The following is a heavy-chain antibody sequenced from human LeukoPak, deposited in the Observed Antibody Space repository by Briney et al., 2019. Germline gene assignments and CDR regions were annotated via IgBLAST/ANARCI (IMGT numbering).Heavy chain of an antibody. CDR1: GFTFSTYG. Sequence: GGSLRLSCAASGFTFSTYGMSWVRQAPGKGLEWVSGISGSGDNTHYADSVKGRFTISRDNSKSTLYLQMNSLRAEDTAVYYCAKAPVTSCRGAFCYPFDSWGQGTLVTVSS. CDR3: AKAPVTSCRGAFCYPFDS. J-gene: IGHJ4*02. CDR2: ISGSGDNT. D-gene: IGHD2-15*01. V-gene: IGHV3-23*01.